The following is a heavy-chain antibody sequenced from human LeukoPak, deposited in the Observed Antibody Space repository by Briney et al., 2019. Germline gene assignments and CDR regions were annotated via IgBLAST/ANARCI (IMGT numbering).Heavy chain of an antibody. CDR3: ARHVSGSDYDFWSGIDY. Sequence: SETLSLTCSVSGGSISSTAYYWGWIRQPPGKGLEWIGSIYYTGITYYNPSLKSRVTISLDTSRNQFSLKLSSVTAADTAVYYCARHVSGSDYDFWSGIDYWGQGTLVTVSS. CDR1: GGSISSTAYY. V-gene: IGHV4-39*01. J-gene: IGHJ4*02. CDR2: IYYTGIT. D-gene: IGHD3-3*01.